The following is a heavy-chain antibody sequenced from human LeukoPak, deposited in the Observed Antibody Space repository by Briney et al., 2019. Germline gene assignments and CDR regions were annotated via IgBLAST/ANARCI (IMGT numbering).Heavy chain of an antibody. CDR1: GFTVSSNY. Sequence: GGSLRLSCAASGFTVSSNYMSWVRQAPGKGLEWGSVIYSGGSTYYADSVKGRFTISRDNSKNTLYLQMNSLRAEDTAVYYCARVRDAGELSAYFDYWGQGTLVTVSS. CDR3: ARVRDAGELSAYFDY. J-gene: IGHJ4*02. CDR2: IYSGGST. V-gene: IGHV3-53*01. D-gene: IGHD5-24*01.